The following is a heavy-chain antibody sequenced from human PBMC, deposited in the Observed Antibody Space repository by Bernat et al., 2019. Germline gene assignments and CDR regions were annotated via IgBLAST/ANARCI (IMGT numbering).Heavy chain of an antibody. CDR1: GFTFSSFD. CDR2: IWYDGSNK. V-gene: IGHV3-33*01. D-gene: IGHD3-10*01. J-gene: IGHJ4*02. Sequence: QVQLVESGGGVVQPGGSLRLSCAASGFTFSSFDMHWVRQAPGKGLEWVSYIWYDGSNKYYADSVKGRFTISRDNSENTLYLQMNSLRAEDTAVYYWARDYGSGMDQWGQGALVTVSS. CDR3: ARDYGSGMDQ.